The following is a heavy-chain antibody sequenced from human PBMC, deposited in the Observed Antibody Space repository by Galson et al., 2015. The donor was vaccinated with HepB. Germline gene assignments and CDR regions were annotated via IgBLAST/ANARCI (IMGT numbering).Heavy chain of an antibody. V-gene: IGHV4-34*01. CDR3: ARGDYYGSGRYDY. Sequence: SETLSLTCAVYGGSFSGYYWSWIRQPPGKGLEWIGEINHSGSTNYNPSLKSRVTISVDTSKNQFSLKLSSVTAADTAVYYCARGDYYGSGRYDYWGQGTLVTVSS. J-gene: IGHJ4*02. CDR2: INHSGST. CDR1: GGSFSGYY. D-gene: IGHD3-10*01.